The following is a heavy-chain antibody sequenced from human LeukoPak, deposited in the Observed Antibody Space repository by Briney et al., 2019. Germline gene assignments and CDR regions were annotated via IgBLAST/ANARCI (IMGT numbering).Heavy chain of an antibody. D-gene: IGHD3-16*01. CDR1: GGSISSGGYS. V-gene: IGHV4-30-2*01. CDR2: IYPRGST. J-gene: IGHJ2*01. Sequence: SETLSLTCAVSGGSISSGGYSWSWIRQPPGKGLEWIGYIYPRGSTYYNPSLKSRVTISVDRSKNQFSLKLSSVPAADTAVYYCARAFRSWYFDLWGRGTLVTVSS. CDR3: ARAFRSWYFDL.